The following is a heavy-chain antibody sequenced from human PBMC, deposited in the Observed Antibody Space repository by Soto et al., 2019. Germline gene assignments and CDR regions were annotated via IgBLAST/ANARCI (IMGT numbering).Heavy chain of an antibody. CDR2: ISAYNGNT. CDR1: GYIFTNYV. Sequence: QGHLVQSGGEVRKPGASVKVSCKASGYIFTNYVISWVRQAPGQGLEWMGGISAYNGNTNYAQKLQGRXXAXTXXSTTTAYMELRSLTADDTAVYYCARQHSSGYPFDYWGQGTLVTVFS. D-gene: IGHD3-22*01. CDR3: ARQHSSGYPFDY. V-gene: IGHV1-18*01. J-gene: IGHJ4*02.